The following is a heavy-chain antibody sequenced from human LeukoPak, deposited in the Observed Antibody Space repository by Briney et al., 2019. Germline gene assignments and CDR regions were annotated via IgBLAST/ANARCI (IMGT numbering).Heavy chain of an antibody. J-gene: IGHJ5*02. V-gene: IGHV3-21*01. CDR1: GFTFSSYS. D-gene: IGHD6-13*01. CDR3: TREGASSWYHWFDP. CDR2: ISSSSSYI. Sequence: GGSLRLSCAASGFTFSSYSMNWVRQAPGKGLEWVSSISSSSSYIYYADSVKGRFTISRDNAKNSLYLQMNSLRAEDTAVYYCTREGASSWYHWFDPWGQGTLVTVSS.